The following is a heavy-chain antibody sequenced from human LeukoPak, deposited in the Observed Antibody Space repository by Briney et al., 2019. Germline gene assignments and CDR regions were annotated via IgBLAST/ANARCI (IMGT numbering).Heavy chain of an antibody. CDR3: ARVRAPHYYDSSGYYEYFDY. D-gene: IGHD3-22*01. CDR2: INPNIGGT. V-gene: IGHV1-2*02. Sequence: ASVKVSCKASGYTFTGSYMPSVREAPGQRLGWLGWINPNIGGTNYTQKFQGRVTMTRDTSISTAYMELSRLRSDDTAVYYCARVRAPHYYDSSGYYEYFDYWGQGTLVSDSS. J-gene: IGHJ4*02. CDR1: GYTFTGSY.